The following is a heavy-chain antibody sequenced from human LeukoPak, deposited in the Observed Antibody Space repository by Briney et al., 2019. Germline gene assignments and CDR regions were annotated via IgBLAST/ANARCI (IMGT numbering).Heavy chain of an antibody. D-gene: IGHD1-14*01. CDR2: IYHSGST. CDR1: GGSIRSGGYS. Sequence: SQTLSLTCAVSGGSIRSGGYSWSWIRQPPGKGLEWIGYIYHSGSTYYNPSLKSRVTISVDRSKNQFSLKLSSVTAADTAVYYCARGRSTPEDFDLWGRGTLVTVSS. J-gene: IGHJ2*01. V-gene: IGHV4-30-2*01. CDR3: ARGRSTPEDFDL.